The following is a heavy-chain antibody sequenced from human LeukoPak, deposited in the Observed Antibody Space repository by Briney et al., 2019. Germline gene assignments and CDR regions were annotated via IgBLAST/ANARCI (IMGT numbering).Heavy chain of an antibody. CDR1: GGSINSYY. V-gene: IGHV4-4*07. J-gene: IGHJ4*02. Sequence: SETLSLTCTVSGGSINSYYWRWIRQPAGKGLEWIGRIYSSGSTNYNPSLKSRVSMSVDTSKNRFSLKLTSVTAADTAVYYCARGGKATVVTMWGQGILVTVSS. CDR3: ARGGKATVVTM. CDR2: IYSSGST. D-gene: IGHD4-23*01.